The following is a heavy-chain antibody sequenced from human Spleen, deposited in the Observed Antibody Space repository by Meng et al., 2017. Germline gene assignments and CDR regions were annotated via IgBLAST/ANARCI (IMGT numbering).Heavy chain of an antibody. Sequence: ASVKVSCKASGYTFTSYYMHWVRQAPGQGLEWMGRINPDSGGTNSAQKFQGRVTMARDTSIGTAYMELSRLRSDDTAVYYCARVHGSGSYYPNWFDPWGQGTLVTVSS. J-gene: IGHJ5*02. CDR1: GYTFTSYY. CDR2: INPDSGGT. V-gene: IGHV1-2*06. D-gene: IGHD3-10*01. CDR3: ARVHGSGSYYPNWFDP.